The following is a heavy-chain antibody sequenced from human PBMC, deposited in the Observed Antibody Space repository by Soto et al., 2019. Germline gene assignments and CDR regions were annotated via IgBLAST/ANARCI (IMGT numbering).Heavy chain of an antibody. D-gene: IGHD4-17*01. Sequence: SVKVSCKASGGTFSSYAISWVRQAPGQGLEWMGGIIPIFGTANYAQKFQGRVTITADKSTSTAYMELSSLRSEDTAVYYCARRMTTVTTAYYYGMDVWGQGTTVTVSS. CDR1: GGTFSSYA. J-gene: IGHJ6*02. V-gene: IGHV1-69*06. CDR3: ARRMTTVTTAYYYGMDV. CDR2: IIPIFGTA.